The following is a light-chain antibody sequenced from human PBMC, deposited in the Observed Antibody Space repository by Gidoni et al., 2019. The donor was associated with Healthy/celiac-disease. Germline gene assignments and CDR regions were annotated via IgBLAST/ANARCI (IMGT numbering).Light chain of an antibody. Sequence: ELVLTQSPATLSLSPGERATLSCKASQSVSSYLAWYQQKPGQAPRLLIYDASNRATGIPARFSGSESGTDFTLTISSLEPEDFAVYYCQQRSNWITFGQGTRLEIK. CDR1: QSVSSY. CDR3: QQRSNWIT. CDR2: DAS. J-gene: IGKJ5*01. V-gene: IGKV3-11*01.